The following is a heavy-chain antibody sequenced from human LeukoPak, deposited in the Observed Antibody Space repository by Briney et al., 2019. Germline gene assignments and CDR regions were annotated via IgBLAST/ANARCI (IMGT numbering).Heavy chain of an antibody. V-gene: IGHV4-59*01. Sequence: SETLSLTCTVSGGSISNYYWSWIRQPPGKGLEWIGYIYYSGSTNCNPSLKSRVTMSVDTSKNQFSLKLSSVTAADTAVYYCARYDFNKFFDYWGQGTLVTVSS. CDR2: IYYSGST. CDR3: ARYDFNKFFDY. D-gene: IGHD3-3*01. J-gene: IGHJ4*02. CDR1: GGSISNYY.